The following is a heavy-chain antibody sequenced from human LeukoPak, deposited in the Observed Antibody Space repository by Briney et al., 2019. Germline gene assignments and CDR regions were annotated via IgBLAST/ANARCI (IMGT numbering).Heavy chain of an antibody. CDR1: GFTFSSYA. D-gene: IGHD6-19*01. CDR2: ISGSGGST. J-gene: IGHJ4*02. Sequence: GGSLRLSCAASGFTFSSYALTWVRQAPGKGLECVSGISGSGGSTYYADSLKGRFTISRDNSKNTLYLQINSLRADDTAVFYCARGGLGSAFDNWGQGTLVTVSS. V-gene: IGHV3-23*01. CDR3: ARGGLGSAFDN.